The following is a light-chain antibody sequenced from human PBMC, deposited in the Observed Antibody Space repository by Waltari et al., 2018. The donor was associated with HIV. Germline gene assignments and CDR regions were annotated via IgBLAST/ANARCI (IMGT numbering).Light chain of an antibody. CDR2: RND. J-gene: IGLJ1*01. CDR1: DSNIGTNS. V-gene: IGLV1-44*01. Sequence: QSVLTQPPSTSGTPGQRVTISCSGTDSNIGTNSVNWYQHLPGTAPKGLIYRNDQRPSGGPDRLSASKSGTSASLAISGLRSEDEADYYCAAWDDSLPGYVFGSGTKVTVL. CDR3: AAWDDSLPGYV.